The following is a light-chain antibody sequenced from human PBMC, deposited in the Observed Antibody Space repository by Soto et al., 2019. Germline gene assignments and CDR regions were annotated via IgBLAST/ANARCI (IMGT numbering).Light chain of an antibody. V-gene: IGKV1D-13*01. CDR3: QQLHNYPLT. CDR1: QGIISA. CDR2: DAS. Sequence: AIKLTQSPSSLSASVGDRVTITCRASQGIISALAWYQQTPGKPPKVLIYDASSLQSGVPSRFSGSGSGTDFTLAISSLQPEDFATYYCQQLHNYPLTFGQGTRLEIK. J-gene: IGKJ5*01.